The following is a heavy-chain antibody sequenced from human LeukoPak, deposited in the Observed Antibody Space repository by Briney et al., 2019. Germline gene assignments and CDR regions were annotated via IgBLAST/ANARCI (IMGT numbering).Heavy chain of an antibody. CDR2: IKQDGSEK. CDR3: ARESPTRGGV. J-gene: IGHJ6*04. D-gene: IGHD3-10*01. Sequence: GGSLRLSCAASGFTFSSYSMSWVRQAPGKGLEWVANIKQDGSEKYYVDSVKGRFTISRDNAKNSLYLQMNSLRAEDTAVYYCARESPTRGGVWGKGTTVTVSS. CDR1: GFTFSSYS. V-gene: IGHV3-7*01.